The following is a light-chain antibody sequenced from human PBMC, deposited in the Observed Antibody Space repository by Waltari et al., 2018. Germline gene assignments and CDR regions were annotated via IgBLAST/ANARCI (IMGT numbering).Light chain of an antibody. CDR3: QVWDSSSDVV. Sequence: SYVLTQPPSVSVAPGQTARITCGGNNIGSKSVHWYQQKPGQAPVLVVYDDSDRPSGIPEGFSGSNSGNTATLTISRVEAGDEADYYCQVWDSSSDVVFGGGTKLTVL. V-gene: IGLV3-21*02. CDR1: NIGSKS. J-gene: IGLJ2*01. CDR2: DDS.